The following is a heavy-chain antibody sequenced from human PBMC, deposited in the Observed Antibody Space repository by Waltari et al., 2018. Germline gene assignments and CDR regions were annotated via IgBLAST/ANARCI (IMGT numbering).Heavy chain of an antibody. D-gene: IGHD2-15*01. J-gene: IGHJ4*02. Sequence: QLQLQESSPGLVTPSGTLSLTCPVPGASVTSSYLWNWVRQPPGKGLEWIGQVHGSGRTNYNPSFASRVTVSLDTSNNQVSLKVTSATAADTAVYYCARDRCRGLYLDSWGPGTLVTVSP. V-gene: IGHV4-4*02. CDR2: VHGSGRT. CDR1: GASVTSSYL. CDR3: ARDRCRGLYLDS.